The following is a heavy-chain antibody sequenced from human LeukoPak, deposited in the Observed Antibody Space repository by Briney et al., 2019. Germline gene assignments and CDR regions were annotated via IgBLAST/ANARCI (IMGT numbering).Heavy chain of an antibody. CDR3: ARDDASTARASGMDV. Sequence: GESLRLSCAASGLTFTTYDMNWVRQAPGKGLEWVSYISRDSAYMYLADSVKGRFTISRDNAKNSLYLQMNSLRGEDTAVYYCARDDASTARASGMDVWGKGTTVTVSS. D-gene: IGHD6-6*01. CDR1: GLTFTTYD. CDR2: ISRDSAYM. V-gene: IGHV3-21*01. J-gene: IGHJ6*04.